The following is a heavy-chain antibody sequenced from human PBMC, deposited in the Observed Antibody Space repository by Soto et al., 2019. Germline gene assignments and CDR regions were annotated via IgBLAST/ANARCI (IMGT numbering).Heavy chain of an antibody. CDR2: IKSDAYGGAI. CDR3: TTTKGRLEPPTNDF. Sequence: EVQLVESGGGLVKPGGSLRLSCAGSGFTFSNAWMSWVRRAPGKGLEWVGRIKSDAYGGAIDYPGPVKGRFTISRDDSTNTLFLQMNNLRAEYTAVYSCTTTKGRLEPPTNDFWGQGTPVIVSS. V-gene: IGHV3-15*01. CDR1: GFTFSNAW. D-gene: IGHD2-8*01. J-gene: IGHJ4*02.